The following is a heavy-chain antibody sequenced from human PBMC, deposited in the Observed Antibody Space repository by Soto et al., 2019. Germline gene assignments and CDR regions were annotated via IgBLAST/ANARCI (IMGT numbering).Heavy chain of an antibody. V-gene: IGHV3-23*01. CDR1: GFTFSSYA. J-gene: IGHJ4*02. Sequence: GGSLRLSCAASGFTFSSYAMSWVRQAPGKGLEWVSAISGSGGSTYYADSVKGRFTISRDNSKNTLYLQMNSLRAEDTAVYYCAKDPGYCSGGSCYWDYWGQGTLVTVSS. CDR2: ISGSGGST. D-gene: IGHD2-15*01. CDR3: AKDPGYCSGGSCYWDY.